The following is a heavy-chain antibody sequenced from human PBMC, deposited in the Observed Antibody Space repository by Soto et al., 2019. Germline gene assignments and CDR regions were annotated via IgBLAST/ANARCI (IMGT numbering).Heavy chain of an antibody. CDR1: GFTLSSYW. J-gene: IGHJ4*02. CDR3: ARSTMVRGVIIND. Sequence: EVQLVESGGGLVQPGESLRLSCAASGFTLSSYWMSWVRQAPGKGLEWVANIKQDGSEIFYVDSVKGRFTISRDNAKNSLYLQLNSLRAEGTAVYYCARSTMVRGVIINDWGQGTLVTVSS. D-gene: IGHD3-10*01. CDR2: IKQDGSEI. V-gene: IGHV3-7*01.